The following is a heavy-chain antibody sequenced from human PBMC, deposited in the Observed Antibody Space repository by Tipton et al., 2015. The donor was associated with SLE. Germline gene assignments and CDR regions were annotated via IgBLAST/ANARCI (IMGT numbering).Heavy chain of an antibody. CDR2: ITPNSGGT. CDR1: GYKFTSYF. D-gene: IGHD3-16*01. CDR3: ATESGGGYFDY. V-gene: IGHV1-2*06. Sequence: QLVQSGAEVKKPGASVKVSCKASGYKFTSYFLHWVRLAPGQGLEWMGRITPNSGGTNYAQKFQGRVTMTRDTSISTAYMDLTSPSSDDTAVYYCATESGGGYFDYWGQGTLVTVSS. J-gene: IGHJ4*02.